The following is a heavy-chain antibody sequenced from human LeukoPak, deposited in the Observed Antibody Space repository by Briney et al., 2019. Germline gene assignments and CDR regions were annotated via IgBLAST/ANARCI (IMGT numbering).Heavy chain of an antibody. CDR1: GGSITNYA. J-gene: IGHJ4*02. CDR3: TRLVAGGFDS. CDR2: ITPLLDST. V-gene: IGHV1-69*06. D-gene: IGHD2-15*01. Sequence: ASVKVSCKFSGGSITNYAISWVRQAPGQGLDWMGRITPLLDSTNYAPKFQGRVTITADKSTNTALMELSSLTSEDTAMYFCTRLVAGGFDSWGQGSLVTVSS.